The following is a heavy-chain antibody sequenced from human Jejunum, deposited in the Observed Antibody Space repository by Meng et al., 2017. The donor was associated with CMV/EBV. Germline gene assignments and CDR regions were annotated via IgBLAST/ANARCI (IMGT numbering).Heavy chain of an antibody. CDR1: GFTFSGYN. D-gene: IGHD1-26*01. Sequence: FAASGFTFSGYNMNWFRQAPGMGLEWVAYISGGGVPKFYADSVKGRFAISRDNAKNSLFLQLDNVRAEDTAVYYCARGRSLYFFDFWGQGTPVTVSS. CDR3: ARGRSLYFFDF. J-gene: IGHJ4*02. V-gene: IGHV3-48*03. CDR2: ISGGGVPK.